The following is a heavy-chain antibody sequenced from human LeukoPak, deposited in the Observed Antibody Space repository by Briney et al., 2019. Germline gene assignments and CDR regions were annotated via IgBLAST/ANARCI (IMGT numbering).Heavy chain of an antibody. CDR3: ARDSGRWGNFDY. Sequence: SETLSLTCTVSGGSISSGGYYWSWIRQHPGKGPEWIGYIYYSGSTYYNPSLKSRVTISVDTSKNQFSLKLSSVTAADTAVYYCARDSGRWGNFDYWGQGTLVTVSS. CDR2: IYYSGST. J-gene: IGHJ4*02. D-gene: IGHD2-8*02. CDR1: GGSISSGGYY. V-gene: IGHV4-31*03.